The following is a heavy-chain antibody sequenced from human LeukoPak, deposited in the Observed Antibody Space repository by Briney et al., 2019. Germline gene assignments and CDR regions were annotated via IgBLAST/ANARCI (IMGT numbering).Heavy chain of an antibody. J-gene: IGHJ4*02. CDR3: AKDGGITMIVVVSLGNHFDY. V-gene: IGHV3-23*01. D-gene: IGHD3-22*01. CDR1: GFTFSSYA. CDR2: ISGSGGST. Sequence: PGGSLRLSCAASGFTFSSYAMSWVRQAPGKGLEWVSAISGSGGSTYYADSVKGRFTISRDNSKNTLYLQMNSLRAEDTAVYYCAKDGGITMIVVVSLGNHFDYWSQAT.